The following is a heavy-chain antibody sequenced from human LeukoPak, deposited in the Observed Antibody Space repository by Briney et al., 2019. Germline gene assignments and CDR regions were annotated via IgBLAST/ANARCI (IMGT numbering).Heavy chain of an antibody. Sequence: SETLSLTCAVYGGSFSGYYWSWIRQPPGKGLEWIGYIYYSGSTNYNPSLKSRVTISVDTSKNQFSLKLGSVTAADTAVYYCARGRNYFDYWGQGTLVTVSS. CDR3: ARGRNYFDY. J-gene: IGHJ4*02. CDR2: IYYSGST. V-gene: IGHV4-59*01. CDR1: GGSFSGYY.